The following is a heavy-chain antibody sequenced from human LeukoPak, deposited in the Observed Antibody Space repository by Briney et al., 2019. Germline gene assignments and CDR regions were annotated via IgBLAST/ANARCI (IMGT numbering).Heavy chain of an antibody. V-gene: IGHV3-33*01. D-gene: IGHD3-16*01. CDR2: IWYDGGDK. Sequence: PGGSLRLSCAASGFTFSNYGMHWVRQAPGKGLEWVAVIWYDGGDKYHADSVKGRFTISRDNSKNTLYLQMNSLRVEDTAVYYCARPVVLGAYLRGAYYFDSWGQGTLVTVSS. CDR3: ARPVVLGAYLRGAYYFDS. J-gene: IGHJ4*02. CDR1: GFTFSNYG.